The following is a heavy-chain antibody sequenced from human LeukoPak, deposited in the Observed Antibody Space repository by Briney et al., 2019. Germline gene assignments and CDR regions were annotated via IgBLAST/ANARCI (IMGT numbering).Heavy chain of an antibody. D-gene: IGHD4-17*01. J-gene: IGHJ4*02. CDR2: INPNSGGA. Sequence: GASVTVSCKASGYSFTAYYMHWVRQAPGQRLEWMGRINPNSGGADYAQKFQGSVNMTRDMSNSTAYMELSSLRSDDTAVYYCARVSYGDDATPFDSWGQGTLVTVSS. CDR3: ARVSYGDDATPFDS. CDR1: GYSFTAYY. V-gene: IGHV1-2*06.